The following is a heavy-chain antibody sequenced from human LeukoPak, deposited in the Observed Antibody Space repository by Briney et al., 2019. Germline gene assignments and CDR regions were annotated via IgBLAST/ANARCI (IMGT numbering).Heavy chain of an antibody. V-gene: IGHV1-2*02. CDR3: ARDGSVIVPPSAFDI. CDR1: GYTFTGYY. J-gene: IGHJ3*02. Sequence: ASVKVSCKASGYTFTGYYMHWVRQAPGQGLEWMGWINPNSGGTNYAQKFRGRVTMTRDTSISTAYMELSRLRSDDTAVYYCARDGSVIVPPSAFDIWGQGTMVTVSS. D-gene: IGHD2-15*01. CDR2: INPNSGGT.